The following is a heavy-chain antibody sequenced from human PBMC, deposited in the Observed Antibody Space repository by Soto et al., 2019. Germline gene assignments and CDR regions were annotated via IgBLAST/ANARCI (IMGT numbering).Heavy chain of an antibody. D-gene: IGHD1-26*01. V-gene: IGHV4-34*01. CDR1: GGSFSGYY. CDR2: INHSGST. J-gene: IGHJ6*02. CDR3: ARAPGGGGSYYGYYYYGMDV. Sequence: QVQLQQWGAGLLKPSETLSLTCAVYGGSFSGYYWSWIRQPPGKGLECIGEINHSGSTNYNPSLKSRVTISVDTSKNQFSLKLSSVTAADTAVYYCARAPGGGGSYYGYYYYGMDVWGQGTTVTVSS.